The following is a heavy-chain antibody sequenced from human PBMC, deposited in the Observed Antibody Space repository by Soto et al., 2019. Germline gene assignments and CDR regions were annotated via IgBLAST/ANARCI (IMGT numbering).Heavy chain of an antibody. CDR3: ARGRVEHNSWRGFDS. CDR1: GYTDTRYD. CDR2: MNPKTGNT. J-gene: IGHJ4*02. V-gene: IGHV1-8*01. D-gene: IGHD6-13*01. Sequence: QVQLVQSGAEVKKPGASVKVSCKASGYTDTRYDINWVRQATGQGLEWMGWMNPKTGNTGYAQKFQGRVTMTRSTSISTAYMELSSLRFEDTAVYYCARGRVEHNSWRGFDSWGQGTLVTVSS.